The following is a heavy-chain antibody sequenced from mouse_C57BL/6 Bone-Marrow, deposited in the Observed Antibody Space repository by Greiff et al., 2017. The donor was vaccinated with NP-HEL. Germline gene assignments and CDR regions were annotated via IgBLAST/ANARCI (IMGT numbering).Heavy chain of an antibody. CDR1: GFTFSSYG. J-gene: IGHJ3*01. V-gene: IGHV5-6*01. Sequence: EVMLVESGGDLVKPGGSLKLSCAASGFTFSSYGMSWVRQTPDKRLEWVATISSGGSYTYYPDSVKGPFTISRDNAKNTLYLQMSSLKSEDTAMYYCASPYDYDVAWFAYGGQGTLVTVSA. D-gene: IGHD2-4*01. CDR3: ASPYDYDVAWFAY. CDR2: ISSGGSYT.